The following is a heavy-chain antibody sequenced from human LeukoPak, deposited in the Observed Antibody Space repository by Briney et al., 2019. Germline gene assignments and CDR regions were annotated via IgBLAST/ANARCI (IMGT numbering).Heavy chain of an antibody. CDR1: GYTFTTSD. J-gene: IGHJ5*01. CDR3: TRGYGPGLNWLDS. Sequence: ASVKVSCKTSGYTFTTSDINWVRQATGQGLEWMGWMNPNSGNAGYPQKFQGRVAMTRDTAINTAYMELSGLRFEDTAVYYCTRGYGPGLNWLDSWGQGTLVTVSS. CDR2: MNPNSGNA. V-gene: IGHV1-8*01. D-gene: IGHD4-17*01.